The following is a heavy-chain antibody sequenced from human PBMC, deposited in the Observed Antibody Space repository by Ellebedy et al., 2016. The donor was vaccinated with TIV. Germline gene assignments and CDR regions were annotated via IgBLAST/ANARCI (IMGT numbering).Heavy chain of an antibody. V-gene: IGHV4-59*01. Sequence: MPSETLSPTCILSGGSIRSNYWSWIRQLPGGGLEWIGYGYHSGTTKYNPSPQSRVPVSVDTSKSQFSLKLTSVTAADTAEYYCAREWRSSGSLNWFGPWGPGILVVVSS. CDR1: GGSIRSNY. J-gene: IGHJ5*02. CDR2: GYHSGTT. D-gene: IGHD6-19*01. CDR3: AREWRSSGSLNWFGP.